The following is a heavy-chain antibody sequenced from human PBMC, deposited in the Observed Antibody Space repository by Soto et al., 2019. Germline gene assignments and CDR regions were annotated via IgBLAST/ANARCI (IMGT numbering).Heavy chain of an antibody. J-gene: IGHJ4*02. D-gene: IGHD3-3*01. CDR1: GYIFTTYA. CDR3: AIGDYDFWSGPSDV. V-gene: IGHV1-3*05. Sequence: QVQLVQSGAEEKKPGASVKVSCKASGYIFTTYAMHWVRQAPGQRLEWMGWINGGNGNTKYSREFQGRVTITGDTSASTAYMELSSLRSEDTAVYYCAIGDYDFWSGPSDVWGQGTMVTVSS. CDR2: INGGNGNT.